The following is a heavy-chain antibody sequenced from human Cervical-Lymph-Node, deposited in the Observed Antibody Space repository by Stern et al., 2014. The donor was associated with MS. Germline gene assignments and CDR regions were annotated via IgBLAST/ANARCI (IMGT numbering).Heavy chain of an antibody. V-gene: IGHV1-2*06. Sequence: QVQLVQSGTEVKKPGASVKVSCKASGYTFTNYYLHWVRQVTGQGLEWVARINPITGGTDYAQKSQGRVTVTIDTSINTAYMELSGLTSDDTAVYFCAKSGNNWYQIDYWGQGTLVIVSS. J-gene: IGHJ4*02. D-gene: IGHD6-13*01. CDR3: AKSGNNWYQIDY. CDR1: GYTFTNYY. CDR2: INPITGGT.